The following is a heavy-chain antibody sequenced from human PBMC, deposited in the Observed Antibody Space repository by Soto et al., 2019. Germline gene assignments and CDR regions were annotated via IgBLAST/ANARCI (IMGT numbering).Heavy chain of an antibody. CDR3: ARSTTLRPTFDY. V-gene: IGHV4-39*01. J-gene: IGHJ4*02. D-gene: IGHD1-1*01. CDR1: GVSISSSSYY. Sequence: QLHLQESSPGLVKPSETLSLTCTVSGVSISSSSYYWVWIRQPPGKGLEWIGTISYSGSTYYRPSLKSQITISVDTSKNQFSLNLSSVTAADTAVYYCARSTTLRPTFDYWGQGTLVTVSS. CDR2: ISYSGST.